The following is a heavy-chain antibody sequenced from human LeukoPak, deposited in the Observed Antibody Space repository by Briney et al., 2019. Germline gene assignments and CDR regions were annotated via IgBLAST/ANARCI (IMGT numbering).Heavy chain of an antibody. CDR2: TYYSGST. CDR3: ARDGSDYYDSSGTAHYYYYGMDV. D-gene: IGHD3-22*01. V-gene: IGHV4-59*01. Sequence: PSETLSLTCTVSGGSISSYYWSWIRQPPGKGLEWIGYTYYSGSTNYNPSLKSRVTISVDTSKNQFSLKLSSVTAADTAVYYCARDGSDYYDSSGTAHYYYYGMDVWGQGTTVTVSS. J-gene: IGHJ6*02. CDR1: GGSISSYY.